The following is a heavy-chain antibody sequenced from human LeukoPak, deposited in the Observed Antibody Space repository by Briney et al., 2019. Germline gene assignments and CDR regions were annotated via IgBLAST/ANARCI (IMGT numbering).Heavy chain of an antibody. V-gene: IGHV4-31*03. Sequence: QVQLQESGPGLVKPSQTLSLTCTVSGGSISSGGYYWSWIRQHPGKGLEWIGYIYYSGSTYYHPSLKSRVTISIDTSKNQFSLKLSSVTAADTSIYYCARHRRTYSWYFDLWGRGTLVTVSS. D-gene: IGHD2-21*01. CDR2: IYYSGST. CDR3: ARHRRTYSWYFDL. CDR1: GGSISSGGYY. J-gene: IGHJ2*01.